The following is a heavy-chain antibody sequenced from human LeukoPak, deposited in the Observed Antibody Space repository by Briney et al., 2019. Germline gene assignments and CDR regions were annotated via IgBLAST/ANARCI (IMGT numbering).Heavy chain of an antibody. CDR2: TNVDGSIT. Sequence: GGSLRLSCAASGFPFTSYWMRWVRQVPGKAPVCVSQTNVDGSITRYADAVKGRFTISRDNAKNTLELEMNSLTVDDTGVYYCARGTWYIDVWGRGTLVTVSS. V-gene: IGHV3-74*01. CDR1: GFPFTSYW. D-gene: IGHD1-7*01. CDR3: ARGTWYIDV. J-gene: IGHJ2*01.